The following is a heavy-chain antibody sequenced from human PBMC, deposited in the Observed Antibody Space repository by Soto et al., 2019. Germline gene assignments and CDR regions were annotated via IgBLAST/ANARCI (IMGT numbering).Heavy chain of an antibody. CDR1: GFTFSSYW. V-gene: IGHV3-7*04. CDR2: IKQDGSEK. Sequence: GGSLRLSCAASGFTFSSYWMSWVRQAPGKGLEWVANIKQDGSEKYYVDSVKGRFTISRANAKNSLYLQMNSLRAEDTAVYYCARGPPNYYYYYYMDVWGKGTTVTVSS. CDR3: ARGPPNYYYYYYMDV. J-gene: IGHJ6*03.